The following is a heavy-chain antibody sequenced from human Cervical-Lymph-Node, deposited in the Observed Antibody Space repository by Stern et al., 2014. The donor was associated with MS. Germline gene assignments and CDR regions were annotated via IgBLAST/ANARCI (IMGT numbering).Heavy chain of an antibody. J-gene: IGHJ6*02. CDR1: GYTFTSYG. Sequence: QMGESGAEVKKPGASVKASCKASGYTFTSYGITWVRQAPGQGREWRGWISAYNGNTNYAQKLQGRVTMTTDTSTSTAYMELRSLRSDDTAVYYCARAGYGDPLGMDVWGQGTTVTVSS. CDR2: ISAYNGNT. D-gene: IGHD4-17*01. CDR3: ARAGYGDPLGMDV. V-gene: IGHV1-18*01.